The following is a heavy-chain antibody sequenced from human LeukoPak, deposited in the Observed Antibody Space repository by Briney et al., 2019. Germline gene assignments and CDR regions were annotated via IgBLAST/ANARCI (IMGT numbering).Heavy chain of an antibody. D-gene: IGHD5-12*01. CDR3: AKSYNGYESKPDY. V-gene: IGHV3-48*01. CDR2: ISSSSSTI. Sequence: GGSLRLSCAASGFTFSTYSMNWVRQAPGKGLEWVSYISSSSSTIYYADSVKGRFTISRDNSKITLYLQMNSLRAEDTAVYYCAKSYNGYESKPDYWGQGTLVTVSS. CDR1: GFTFSTYS. J-gene: IGHJ4*02.